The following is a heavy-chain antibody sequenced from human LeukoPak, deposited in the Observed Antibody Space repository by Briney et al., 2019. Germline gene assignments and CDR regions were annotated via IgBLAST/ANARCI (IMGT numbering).Heavy chain of an antibody. D-gene: IGHD6-13*01. CDR3: ASGRSGIAAAGTLADAFDI. CDR2: IIPIFGTT. Sequence: GSSVKVSCKASGGTFSRYAISWVRQAPGQGLEWMGGIIPIFGTTNYAQKFQGRVTITTDESTSTAYMELSSLRSEDTAVYYCASGRSGIAAAGTLADAFDIWGQGTMVTVSS. J-gene: IGHJ3*02. CDR1: GGTFSRYA. V-gene: IGHV1-69*05.